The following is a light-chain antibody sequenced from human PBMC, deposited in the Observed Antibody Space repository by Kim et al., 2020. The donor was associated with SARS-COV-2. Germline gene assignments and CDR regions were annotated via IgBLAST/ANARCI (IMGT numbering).Light chain of an antibody. Sequence: DIVMTQSPDSLPVSLGERATINCKSSQSVLYSSNNNNYLAWYQQKPGQPPKLLIYWASTRESGVPDRFSGSGSGTDFTLTISSLRAEDVAVYYCQQYYSTPFTFGPGTKVDIK. CDR1: QSVLYSSNNNNY. CDR2: WAS. CDR3: QQYYSTPFT. J-gene: IGKJ3*01. V-gene: IGKV4-1*01.